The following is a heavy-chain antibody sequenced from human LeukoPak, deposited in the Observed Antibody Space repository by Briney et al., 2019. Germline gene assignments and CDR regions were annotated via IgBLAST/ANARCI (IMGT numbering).Heavy chain of an antibody. J-gene: IGHJ4*02. V-gene: IGHV3-13*01. Sequence: GGSLRLSCAASGFTFSSYDMHWVRQATGKGLEWVSAIGTAGDTYYPGSVKGRFTISRENAKNSLYLQMNSLRAGDMAVYYCARDVGASTFDYWGQGTLVTVSS. D-gene: IGHD1-26*01. CDR3: ARDVGASTFDY. CDR2: IGTAGDT. CDR1: GFTFSSYD.